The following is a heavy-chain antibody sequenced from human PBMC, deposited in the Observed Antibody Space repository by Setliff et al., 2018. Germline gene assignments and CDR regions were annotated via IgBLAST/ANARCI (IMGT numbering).Heavy chain of an antibody. CDR1: GYTFTSYY. J-gene: IGHJ4*02. D-gene: IGHD6-13*01. CDR2: INPSGGST. Sequence: ASVKVSCKASGYTFTSYYMHWVRQAPGQGLEWMGIINPSGGSTSYAQKFQGRVTVTRDTSTSTVYMELSSLRSEDTAVYYCARRSSSGNGFDYWGQGTQVTVSS. CDR3: ARRSSSGNGFDY. V-gene: IGHV1-46*01.